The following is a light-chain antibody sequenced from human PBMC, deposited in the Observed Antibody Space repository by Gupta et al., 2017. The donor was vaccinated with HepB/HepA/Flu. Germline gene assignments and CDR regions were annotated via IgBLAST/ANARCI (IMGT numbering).Light chain of an antibody. CDR2: AAS. J-gene: IGKJ3*01. V-gene: IGKV1-39*01. CDR3: QQSYSTPRLFT. Sequence: DIQMTQSPSSLSASVGDRVTITCRASQSISSYLNWYQQKPGKAPKLPIYAASSLQSGVPSRFSGSGSGTDFTLTISSLQPEDFATYYCQQSYSTPRLFTFGPGTKVDIK. CDR1: QSISSY.